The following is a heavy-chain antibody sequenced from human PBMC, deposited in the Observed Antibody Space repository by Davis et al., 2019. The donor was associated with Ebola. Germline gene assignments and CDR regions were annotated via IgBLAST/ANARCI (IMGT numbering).Heavy chain of an antibody. D-gene: IGHD3-22*01. CDR1: GFTFSSYS. Sequence: GESLKISCAASGFTFSSYSMNWVRQAPGKGLEWVSYISSSSSTIYYADSVKGRFTISRDNAKNTLYLQMNSLRAEDTAVYYCAKGDSSGYLNFDYWGQGTLVTVSS. CDR3: AKGDSSGYLNFDY. CDR2: ISSSSSTI. V-gene: IGHV3-48*01. J-gene: IGHJ4*02.